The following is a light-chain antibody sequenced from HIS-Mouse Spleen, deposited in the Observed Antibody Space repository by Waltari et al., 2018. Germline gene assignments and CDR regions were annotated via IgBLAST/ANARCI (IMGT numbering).Light chain of an antibody. Sequence: SYELTQPPSVSVSPGQTARITCSGDALPKKYAYWYQQKSGQAPVLVIYEDSKRPSGIPGRFSGSSSGTMATLTISGAQVEDEADYYCYSTDSSGNHRVFAGGTKLTVL. CDR3: YSTDSSGNHRV. V-gene: IGLV3-10*01. J-gene: IGLJ2*01. CDR1: ALPKKY. CDR2: EDS.